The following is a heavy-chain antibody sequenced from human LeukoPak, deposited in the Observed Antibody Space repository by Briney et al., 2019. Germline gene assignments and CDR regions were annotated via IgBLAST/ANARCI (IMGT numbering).Heavy chain of an antibody. J-gene: IGHJ3*02. V-gene: IGHV3-74*01. CDR3: ALSYAYDQADALDI. Sequence: WVSLSLSCAASGFTFRTYFIHWVRHSPGKGLVWISRIGSDGSSASSAESVKGRFTISRDQAKNTVLLQIYSLRAEGTAIYYCALSYAYDQADALDIWGEGTMVTVSS. CDR1: GFTFRTYF. CDR2: IGSDGSSA. D-gene: IGHD3-16*01.